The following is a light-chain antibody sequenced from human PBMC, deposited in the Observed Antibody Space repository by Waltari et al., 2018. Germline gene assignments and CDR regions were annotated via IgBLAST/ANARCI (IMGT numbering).Light chain of an antibody. J-gene: IGKJ1*01. Sequence: EIVLTQSPGSLSSSPGERVPRSCRASQSVSRALAWYQQKSGQAPRLLIFGASNRATGIPDRFSGSGSETDFSLTISRLEPEDFAVYYCQHYVRLPATFGRGTKVEIK. CDR1: QSVSRA. CDR3: QHYVRLPAT. V-gene: IGKV3-20*01. CDR2: GAS.